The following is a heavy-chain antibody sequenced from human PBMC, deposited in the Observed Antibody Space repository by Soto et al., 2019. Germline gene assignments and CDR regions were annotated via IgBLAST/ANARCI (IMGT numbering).Heavy chain of an antibody. CDR1: GGSISSSSYY. V-gene: IGHV4-39*01. Sequence: QLQLQESGPGLVKPSETLSLTCTVSGGSISSSSYYWGWIRQPPGKGLEWIGSIYYSGSTYYNPSLKSRVTISVDTSKNQFSLKLSSVTAADTAVYYCARLSFWGSSSWYYFDYWGQGTLVTVSS. J-gene: IGHJ4*02. CDR2: IYYSGST. D-gene: IGHD6-13*01. CDR3: ARLSFWGSSSWYYFDY.